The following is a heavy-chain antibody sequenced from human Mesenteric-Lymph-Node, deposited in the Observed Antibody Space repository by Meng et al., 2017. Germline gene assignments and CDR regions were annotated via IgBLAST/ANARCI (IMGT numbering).Heavy chain of an antibody. CDR2: IRGSGGST. CDR1: GFTFSSYA. Sequence: EVQLFESGGGLVQPGGSLRLSCAASGFTFSSYAMSWVRQAPGKGLEWVSTIRGSGGSTFYTDSVKGRFTISRDNSKNTLYLQMNSLRAEDTAVYYCAKIRIFGVINQDYWGQGTLVTVSS. V-gene: IGHV3-23*01. J-gene: IGHJ4*02. D-gene: IGHD3-3*01. CDR3: AKIRIFGVINQDY.